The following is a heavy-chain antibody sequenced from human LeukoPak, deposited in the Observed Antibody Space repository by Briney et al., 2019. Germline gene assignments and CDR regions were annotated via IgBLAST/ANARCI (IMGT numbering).Heavy chain of an antibody. CDR2: INPSGGST. D-gene: IGHD3-3*01. V-gene: IGHV1-46*03. CDR3: ARETLRDFWSGYYTDYYYYMDV. CDR1: GYTFTSYY. Sequence: ASVKISCKASGYTFTSYYMHWVRQAPGQGLEWMGMINPSGGSTSYAQKFQGRVTMTRDTSTSTVYMELSSLRSEDTAVYYCARETLRDFWSGYYTDYYYYMDVWGKGTTVTVSS. J-gene: IGHJ6*03.